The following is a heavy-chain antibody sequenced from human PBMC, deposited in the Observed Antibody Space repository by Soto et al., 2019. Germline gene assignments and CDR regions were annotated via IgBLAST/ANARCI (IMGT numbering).Heavy chain of an antibody. CDR2: ISSDSRTI. V-gene: IGHV3-48*02. D-gene: IGHD3-3*01. J-gene: IGHJ6*02. Sequence: GGSLRLSCVASGFSLSDYAVNWVRQAPGKGLEWVSFISSDSRTIYYADSVEGRFTVSRDNARNSVSLQMDSLRDEDAAVYYCARIKLVEWFFINVDVYDMDVWGQGTPVSVSS. CDR3: ARIKLVEWFFINVDVYDMDV. CDR1: GFSLSDYA.